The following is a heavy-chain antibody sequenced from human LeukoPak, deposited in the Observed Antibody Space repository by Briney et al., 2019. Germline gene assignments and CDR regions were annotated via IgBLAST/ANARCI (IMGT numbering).Heavy chain of an antibody. CDR2: SIPIFCTA. V-gene: IGHV1-69*01. CDR1: GGTFSSYA. CDR3: ARVPAGGQQPS. Sequence: SVNVSCKASGGTFSSYAISWVRQAPGQGLDWMGGSIPIFCTANYAQKLQGSVTITADAPTSPAYMELSSVRSEDTAVYYCARVPAGGQQPSWGQGTLVTVSS. J-gene: IGHJ4*02. D-gene: IGHD6-13*01.